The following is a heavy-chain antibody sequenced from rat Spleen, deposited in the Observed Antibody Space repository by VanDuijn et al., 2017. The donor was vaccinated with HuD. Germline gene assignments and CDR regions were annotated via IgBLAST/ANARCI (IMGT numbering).Heavy chain of an antibody. V-gene: IGHV5-29*01. J-gene: IGHJ2*01. CDR1: GFTFSDYY. CDR3: XXXGYXXYFXX. CDR2: ISSDGRRN. D-gene: IGHD1-7*01. Sequence: EVQLVESDGGLVQPGRSLKLSCAASGFTFSDYYMAWVRQAPTKGLEWVATISSDGRRNYYRDSVKGRFTISRDNAKSSLSLQMDSLRSEDTATXYCXXXGYXXYFXXXGQGVMXXVSS.